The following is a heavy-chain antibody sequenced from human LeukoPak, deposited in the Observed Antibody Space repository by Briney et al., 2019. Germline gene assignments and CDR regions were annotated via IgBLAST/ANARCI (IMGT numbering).Heavy chain of an antibody. CDR3: ARTKRTYYYDSSGPSRAFDI. D-gene: IGHD3-22*01. V-gene: IGHV4-59*12. Sequence: SETLSLTCSVSGGSISTYYWTWIRQPPGKGLEWIGYIYYSGSTNYNPSLKSRVTISLDTSKNQFSLKLSSVTAADTAVYYCARTKRTYYYDSSGPSRAFDIWGQGTMVTVSS. J-gene: IGHJ3*02. CDR2: IYYSGST. CDR1: GGSISTYY.